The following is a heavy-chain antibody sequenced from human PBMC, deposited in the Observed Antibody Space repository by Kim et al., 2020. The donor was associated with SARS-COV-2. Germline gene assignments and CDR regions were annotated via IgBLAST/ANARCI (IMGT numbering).Heavy chain of an antibody. D-gene: IGHD3-22*01. CDR1: GYTFTSYG. J-gene: IGHJ4*02. CDR2: ISAYNGNT. V-gene: IGHV1-18*01. CDR3: ARADWDYYDSSGYYPFDY. Sequence: ASVKVSCKASGYTFTSYGISWVRQAPGQGLEWMGWISAYNGNTNYAQKLQGRVTMTTDTSTSTAYMELRSLRSDDTAVYYCARADWDYYDSSGYYPFDYWGQGTLVTVSS.